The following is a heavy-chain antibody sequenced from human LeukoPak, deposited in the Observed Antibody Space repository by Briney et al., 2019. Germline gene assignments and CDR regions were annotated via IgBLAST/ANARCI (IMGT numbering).Heavy chain of an antibody. CDR3: AIAARYYYYYYMDV. CDR2: ISPSGST. Sequence: SETLSLTCTVSGGSINGGNYYWTWLRQPAGKGLEWIGRISPSGSTNYNPSLTSRVTISVDTSKNQFSLKLSSVTAADTAVYYCAIAARYYYYYYMDVWGKGTTVTVSS. CDR1: GGSINGGNYY. D-gene: IGHD6-6*01. V-gene: IGHV4-61*02. J-gene: IGHJ6*03.